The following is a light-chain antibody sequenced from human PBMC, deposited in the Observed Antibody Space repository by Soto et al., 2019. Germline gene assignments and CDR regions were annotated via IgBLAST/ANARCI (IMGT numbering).Light chain of an antibody. CDR2: GNT. CDR3: QSYDTTLSASYV. CDR1: SSNIGAGYA. Sequence: QSVLTQPPSVSFAPGQRVTMSCTGSSSNIGAGYAVHWYQQLPGKAPKLLIYGNTNRPSGVPDRFSGSKSGTSASLAITGLQAEDEADYYCQSYDTTLSASYVFGGGSKVTVL. J-gene: IGLJ1*01. V-gene: IGLV1-40*01.